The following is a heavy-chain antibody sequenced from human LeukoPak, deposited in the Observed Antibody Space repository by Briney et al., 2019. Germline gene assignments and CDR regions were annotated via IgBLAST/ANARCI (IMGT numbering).Heavy chain of an antibody. CDR3: ASLGYYDILTGSSTYAFDI. CDR2: IYHSGST. J-gene: IGHJ3*02. CDR1: GGSISSSNW. V-gene: IGHV4-4*02. Sequence: PSGTLSLTCAVSGGSISSSNWWSWVRQPPGKGLEWIGEIYHSGSTNYNPPLKSRVTISVDKSKNQFSLKLSSVTAADTAVYYCASLGYYDILTGSSTYAFDIWGQGTMVTVSS. D-gene: IGHD3-9*01.